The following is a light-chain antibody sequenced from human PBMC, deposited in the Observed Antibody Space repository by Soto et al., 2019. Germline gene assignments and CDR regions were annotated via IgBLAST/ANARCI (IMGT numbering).Light chain of an antibody. J-gene: IGKJ1*01. CDR3: QHYGGSPT. CDR1: QSFSSAY. V-gene: IGKV3-20*01. Sequence: EIVLTQSPGTLSLSPGERATLSCRASQSFSSAYLTWYQQKPGQAPRLLIYGASTRATGVPDRFSGSGSGTHFTLTISRLEPEDFAVYSCQHYGGSPTFGQGTKVEI. CDR2: GAS.